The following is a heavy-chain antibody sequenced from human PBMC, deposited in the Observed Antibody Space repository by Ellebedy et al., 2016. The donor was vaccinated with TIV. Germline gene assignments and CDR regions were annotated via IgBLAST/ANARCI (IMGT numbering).Heavy chain of an antibody. J-gene: IGHJ4*02. V-gene: IGHV3-33*01. CDR2: IWYDGSNK. Sequence: GESLKISXAASGFTFSSYGMHWVRQAPGKGLEWVAVIWYDGSNKYYADSVKGRFTISRDNSKNTLYLQMNSLRAEDTAVYYCARDFNFGSIAAAGYPFDYWGQGTLVTVSS. CDR1: GFTFSSYG. D-gene: IGHD6-13*01. CDR3: ARDFNFGSIAAAGYPFDY.